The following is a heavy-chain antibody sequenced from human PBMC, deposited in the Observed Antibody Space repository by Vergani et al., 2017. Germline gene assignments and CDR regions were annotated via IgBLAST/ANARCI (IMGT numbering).Heavy chain of an antibody. D-gene: IGHD3-3*02. CDR3: ARLSLRGWFDP. V-gene: IGHV4-39*01. J-gene: IGHJ5*02. CDR1: GDSISSSSYY. Sequence: QLQLQESGPGLVKPSETLSLTCTVSGDSISSSSYYWGWIRQPPGKGLEWIGSIYYSGSTYYNPSLKSRVTISVDTSKNQFSLKLTSVTAADTAVYYCARLSLRGWFDPWGQGTLVTVSS. CDR2: IYYSGST.